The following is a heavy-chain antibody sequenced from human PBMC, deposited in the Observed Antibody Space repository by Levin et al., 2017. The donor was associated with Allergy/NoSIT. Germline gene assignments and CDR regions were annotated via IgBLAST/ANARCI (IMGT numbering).Heavy chain of an antibody. V-gene: IGHV3-30*18. J-gene: IGHJ4*02. D-gene: IGHD3-22*01. CDR2: ISYDGSNK. CDR3: AKPADYYDSSGYYPPDY. Sequence: GESLKISCAASGFTFSSYGMHWVRQAPGKGLEWVAVISYDGSNKYYADSVKGRFTISRDNSKNTLYLQMNSLRAEDTAVYYCAKPADYYDSSGYYPPDYWGQGTLVTVSS. CDR1: GFTFSSYG.